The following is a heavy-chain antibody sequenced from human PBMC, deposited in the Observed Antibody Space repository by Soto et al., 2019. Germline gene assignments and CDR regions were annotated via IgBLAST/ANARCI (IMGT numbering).Heavy chain of an antibody. D-gene: IGHD1-26*01. CDR1: VGPLSRGAYS. CDR3: ASEGVVGAPWFEP. CDR2: IYHSGST. Sequence: PSGTPSLACVVPVGPLSRGAYSKPWIRQPPGKCLEWIGYIYHSGSTYYNPSLKSRVTISVDMSKNQFYLKLSSATAADTAVYYCASEGVVGAPWFEPWGQGTLVTAPQ. V-gene: IGHV4-30-2*01. J-gene: IGHJ5*02.